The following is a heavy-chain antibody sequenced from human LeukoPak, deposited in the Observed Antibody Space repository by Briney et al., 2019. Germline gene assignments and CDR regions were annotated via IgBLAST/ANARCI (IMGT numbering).Heavy chain of an antibody. CDR1: GFSLSSYS. J-gene: IGHJ6*04. CDR3: AELGITMIGGV. CDR2: INSDGSST. D-gene: IGHD3-10*02. Sequence: PGGSLRLSCEGSGFSLSSYSMHWVRQAPGKGLVWVSRINSDGSSTSYADSVKGRFTISRDNAKNSLYLQMNSLRAEDTAVYYCAELGITMIGGVWGKGTTVTISS. V-gene: IGHV3-74*01.